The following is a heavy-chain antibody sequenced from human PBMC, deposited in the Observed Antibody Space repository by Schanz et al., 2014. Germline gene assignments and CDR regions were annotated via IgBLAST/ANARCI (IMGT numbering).Heavy chain of an antibody. CDR3: ARGRVLQS. J-gene: IGHJ5*02. D-gene: IGHD2-15*01. Sequence: EVQLVESGGGLIQPGGSLRLSCAASGFSFSDHAMAWVRQVPGKGLEWVSRINWSDGGSTGYADSVRGRFTISRDNAKNSLFLQMNSLRPEDTAVYYCARGRVLQSWGQGTLVTVSS. V-gene: IGHV3-20*04. CDR1: GFSFSDHA. CDR2: INWSDGGST.